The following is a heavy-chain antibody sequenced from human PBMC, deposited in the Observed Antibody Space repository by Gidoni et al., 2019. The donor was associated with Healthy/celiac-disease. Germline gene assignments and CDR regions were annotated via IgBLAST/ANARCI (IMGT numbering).Heavy chain of an antibody. V-gene: IGHV3-53*01. CDR1: GFTVSSNY. D-gene: IGHD6-19*01. CDR3: ARVGSGWAEFFQH. CDR2: IYSGGST. Sequence: EVQLVESGGGLIQPGGSLRLSCAASGFTVSSNYMSWVRQAPGKGLAWVSVIYSGGSTHYADSVKGRFTISRDNSKNTLYLQMNSLRGEDTAVYYCARVGSGWAEFFQHWGQGTLVTVSS. J-gene: IGHJ1*01.